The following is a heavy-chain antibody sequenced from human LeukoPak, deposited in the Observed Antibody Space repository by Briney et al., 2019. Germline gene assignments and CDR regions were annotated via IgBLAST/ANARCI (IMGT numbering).Heavy chain of an antibody. D-gene: IGHD3-10*01. CDR1: GYTFTSYG. CDR2: ISAYSGNT. V-gene: IGHV1-18*01. J-gene: IGHJ5*02. Sequence: GASVKVSCKASGYTFTSYGISWVRQAPGQGLEWMGWISAYSGNTNYAQKLQGRVTMTTDTSTSTAYMELRSLRSDDTAVYYCARLRFQELLWFGEPNWFDPWGQGTLVTVSS. CDR3: ARLRFQELLWFGEPNWFDP.